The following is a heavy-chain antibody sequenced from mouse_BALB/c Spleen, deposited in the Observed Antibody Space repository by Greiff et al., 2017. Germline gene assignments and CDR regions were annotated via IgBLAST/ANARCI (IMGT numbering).Heavy chain of an antibody. D-gene: IGHD1-2*01. Sequence: EVKVVESGGGLVQPEGSRKLSCAASGFTFSSFGMHWVRQAPEKGLEWVAYISSGSSTIYYADTVKGRFTISRDNPKNTLFLQMTSLRSEDTAMYYCARSYYGYDAMDYWGQGTSVTVSS. CDR3: ARSYYGYDAMDY. CDR1: GFTFSSFG. J-gene: IGHJ4*01. V-gene: IGHV5-17*02. CDR2: ISSGSSTI.